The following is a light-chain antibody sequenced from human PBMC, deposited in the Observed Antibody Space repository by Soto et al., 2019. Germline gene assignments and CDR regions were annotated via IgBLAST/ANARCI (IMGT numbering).Light chain of an antibody. CDR1: QSVSSN. CDR3: QQYNNWPWT. V-gene: IGKV3-15*01. Sequence: EIVMTQSPATLSVSPGERATLSCRASQSVSSNLAWYQQKPGQAPTLLIYGASTRSTGIPARFSGSGSGTEFTLTISSLQSEDFAVYYCQQYNNWPWTLGQGTKVEIK. J-gene: IGKJ1*01. CDR2: GAS.